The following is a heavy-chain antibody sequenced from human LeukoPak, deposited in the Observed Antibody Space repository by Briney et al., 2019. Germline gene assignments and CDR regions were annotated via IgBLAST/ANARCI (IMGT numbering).Heavy chain of an antibody. CDR3: ANTGVATFDY. V-gene: IGHV3-30*02. CDR2: IRYDGSNK. Sequence: GGSLRLSCAASGFIFSSYGMHWVRQAPAKGLEWVAFIRYDGSNKYYADSVKGRFTISRDNSKNTLYLEMNSLRTNDTAVYYCANTGVATFDYWGQGTLVTVSS. CDR1: GFIFSSYG. D-gene: IGHD3-3*01. J-gene: IGHJ4*02.